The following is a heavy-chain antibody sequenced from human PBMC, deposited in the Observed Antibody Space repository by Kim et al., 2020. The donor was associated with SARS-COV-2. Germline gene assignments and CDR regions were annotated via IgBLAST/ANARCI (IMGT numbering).Heavy chain of an antibody. J-gene: IGHJ6*03. D-gene: IGHD3-10*01. V-gene: IGHV3-30*01. CDR3: ARDGWSTNLYYYYYYMDV. Sequence: GRFTISRDNSKNTLYLQMNSLIAEDTAVYYCARDGWSTNLYYYYYYMDVWGKGTTVTVSS.